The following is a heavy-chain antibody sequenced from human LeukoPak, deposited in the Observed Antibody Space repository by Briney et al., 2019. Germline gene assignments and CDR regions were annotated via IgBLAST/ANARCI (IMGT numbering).Heavy chain of an antibody. J-gene: IGHJ4*02. V-gene: IGHV1-2*06. CDR2: INPNSGGT. CDR1: GYTFTGYY. CDR3: ASSPRSRDPLDY. Sequence: GASVKVSCKASGYTFTGYYMHWVRQAPGQGLEWMGRINPNSGGTNYAQKFQGRVTMTRDTSTSTVYMELSSLRSEDTAVYYCASSPRSRDPLDYWGQGTLVTVSS.